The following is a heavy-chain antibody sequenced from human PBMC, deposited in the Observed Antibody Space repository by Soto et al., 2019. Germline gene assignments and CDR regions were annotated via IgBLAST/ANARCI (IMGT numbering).Heavy chain of an antibody. Sequence: SKESGPALVKPTQTLTLTCTFSGFSLSTRGLGVGWIRQPPGKALEWLALIYWDDDTRYSPSLKTRLTITKDTSKNQVVLTMTNMDPVDTATYYCARDSSGWYGFDYWGQGTLVTVSS. V-gene: IGHV2-5*02. CDR3: ARDSSGWYGFDY. CDR2: IYWDDDT. D-gene: IGHD6-19*01. J-gene: IGHJ4*02. CDR1: GFSLSTRGLG.